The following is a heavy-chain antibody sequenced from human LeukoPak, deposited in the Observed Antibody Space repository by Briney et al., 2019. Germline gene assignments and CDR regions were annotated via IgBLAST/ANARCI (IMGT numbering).Heavy chain of an antibody. V-gene: IGHV3-43*01. CDR3: VKDLSYESSGSVFDY. J-gene: IGHJ4*02. CDR2: INWHGTT. Sequence: GGSLRLSCAASGFTFEDSMHWVRQAPGKTLEWVSLINWHGTTYYTDSVRGRFTISRDNNKNSLYLQMDTLRSEDTAFYYCVKDLSYESSGSVFDYWGQGTLVTVSS. D-gene: IGHD3-22*01. CDR1: GFTFEDS.